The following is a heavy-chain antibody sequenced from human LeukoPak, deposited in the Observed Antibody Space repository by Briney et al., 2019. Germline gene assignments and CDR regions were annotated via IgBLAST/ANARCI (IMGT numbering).Heavy chain of an antibody. CDR3: ARDLGYCSTASCYAWFDP. CDR2: IFYSGST. CDR1: GGSISSSSFY. D-gene: IGHD2-2*01. V-gene: IGHV4-39*07. J-gene: IGHJ5*02. Sequence: SETLSLTCTVSGGSISSSSFYWGWIRQPPGKGLEWIGSIFYSGSTYYTPSLNSRVTISVDTSKNQFSLRLSSVTAADAAIYYCARDLGYCSTASCYAWFDPWGQGTLVTVSS.